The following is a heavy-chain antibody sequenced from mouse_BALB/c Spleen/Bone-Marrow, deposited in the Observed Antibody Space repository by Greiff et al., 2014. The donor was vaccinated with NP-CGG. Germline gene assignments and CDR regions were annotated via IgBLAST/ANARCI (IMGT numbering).Heavy chain of an antibody. V-gene: IGHV1-69*02. Sequence: VQLQQSGAELVRPGASVKLSCKASGYTFTSYWINWVKQRPGQGLEWIGNIYPSDSYTNYNQKFKDKATLTVDKSSSTAYMQLSSPKSEDSAVYYCTGREGNGAFAYWGQGTLVTVSA. J-gene: IGHJ3*01. CDR2: IYPSDSYT. D-gene: IGHD2-1*01. CDR3: TGREGNGAFAY. CDR1: GYTFTSYW.